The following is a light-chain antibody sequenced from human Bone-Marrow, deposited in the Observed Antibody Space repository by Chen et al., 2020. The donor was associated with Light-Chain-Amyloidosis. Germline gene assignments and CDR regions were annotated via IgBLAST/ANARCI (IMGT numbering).Light chain of an antibody. CDR2: DDS. CDR3: QVWDIISDQVV. CDR1: NIGRKG. V-gene: IGLV3-21*02. Sequence: SYVVTQPHSVSEAPGQTATITCGGNNIGRKGVHRYQQKPGQAPVLVVYDDSERPSGIPERFSGSNSGNTATLTISSVEAGDEADYYCQVWDIISDQVVFGGGTKLTVL. J-gene: IGLJ2*01.